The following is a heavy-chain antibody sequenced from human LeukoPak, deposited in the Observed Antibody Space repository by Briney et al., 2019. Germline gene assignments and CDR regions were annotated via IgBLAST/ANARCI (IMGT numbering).Heavy chain of an antibody. CDR2: VSSDCSST. CDR1: GFTFTNYC. CDR3: ARTRGSSWYFDY. J-gene: IGHJ4*02. D-gene: IGHD6-13*01. V-gene: IGHV3-74*01. Sequence: PGRSLRLSCAASGFTFTNYCIHWVRQAPGKGLVWVSRVSSDCSSTSFPSSEKGRYTITRDNAKNTLYLQMDSLRAEDTAVYYCARTRGSSWYFDYWGRGTLVTVSS.